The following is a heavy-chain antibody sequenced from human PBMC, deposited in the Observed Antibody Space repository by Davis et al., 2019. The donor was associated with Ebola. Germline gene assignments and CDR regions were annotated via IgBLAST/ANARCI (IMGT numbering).Heavy chain of an antibody. Sequence: SETLSLTCSVSGGSISSGTYYWGWVRQPPGTGLEWIGYIYYTGRTYYRSSLEGRVTILLDTSKNQFSLKLRSVTAADTAVYFCARLSGLFSSSSGALYFDLWGRGTLVSVSS. CDR1: GGSISSGTYY. J-gene: IGHJ2*01. D-gene: IGHD6-6*01. V-gene: IGHV4-39*07. CDR2: IYYTGRT. CDR3: ARLSGLFSSSSGALYFDL.